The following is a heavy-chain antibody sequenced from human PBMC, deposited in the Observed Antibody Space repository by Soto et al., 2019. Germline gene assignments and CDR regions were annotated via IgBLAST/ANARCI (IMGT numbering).Heavy chain of an antibody. Sequence: ASVKVSCKASGYTFTGYYMHWVRQAPGQGLEWMGWINPNSGGTNYAQKFQGWVTMTRDTSISTAYMELSRLRSDDTAVYYCARDRSPGADDAFDIWGQGTMVTVS. V-gene: IGHV1-2*04. D-gene: IGHD7-27*01. CDR3: ARDRSPGADDAFDI. CDR2: INPNSGGT. CDR1: GYTFTGYY. J-gene: IGHJ3*02.